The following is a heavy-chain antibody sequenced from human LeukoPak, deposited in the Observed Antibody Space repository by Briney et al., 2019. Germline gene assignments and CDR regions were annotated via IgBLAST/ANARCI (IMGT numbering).Heavy chain of an antibody. CDR3: ARIGESWGDYFDS. CDR2: IKHDESEK. D-gene: IGHD3-16*01. CDR1: GFTFRRCW. V-gene: IGHV3-7*03. Sequence: GGSLRLSCAASGFTFRRCWMSWVRQVPGKGMEWVANIKHDESEKHYVDSVKGRFTISRDNAKNSLFLQMSSLRVEDTAVYYCARIGESWGDYFDSWGQGVLVTVSS. J-gene: IGHJ4*02.